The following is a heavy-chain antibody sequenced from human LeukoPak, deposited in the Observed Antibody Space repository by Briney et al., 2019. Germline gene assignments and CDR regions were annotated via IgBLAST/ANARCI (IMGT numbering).Heavy chain of an antibody. D-gene: IGHD4-17*01. CDR1: GFIFSTYG. V-gene: IGHV3-30*18. CDR2: ISYDGSNK. Sequence: PGRSRRLSCAASGFIFSTYGMHWVRQAPGKGLEWVAVISYDGSNKQYADSVKGRFTISRDNSKNTLYLQMNSLRAEDTAVYYCAKDRSMGSYGDVPDYFDYWGQGTLVTVSS. J-gene: IGHJ4*02. CDR3: AKDRSMGSYGDVPDYFDY.